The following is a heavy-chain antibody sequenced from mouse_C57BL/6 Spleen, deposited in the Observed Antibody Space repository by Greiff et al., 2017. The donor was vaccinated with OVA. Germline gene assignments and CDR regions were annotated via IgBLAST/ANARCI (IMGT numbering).Heavy chain of an antibody. CDR2: IHPNSGST. CDR1: GYTFTSYW. CDR3: AREAEFAY. V-gene: IGHV1-64*01. J-gene: IGHJ3*01. Sequence: QVQLQQPGAELVKPGASVKLSCKASGYTFTSYWMHWVKQRPGQGLEWIGMIHPNSGSTNYNEKFKSKATLPADTSSSTAYMQLSSLTSEDAAVYYCAREAEFAYWGQGTLVTVSA.